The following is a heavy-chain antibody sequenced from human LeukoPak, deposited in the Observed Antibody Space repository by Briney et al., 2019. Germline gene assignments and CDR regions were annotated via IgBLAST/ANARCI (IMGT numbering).Heavy chain of an antibody. D-gene: IGHD3-16*02. CDR1: GGSFSGYY. Sequence: PSETQSLTCAVYGGSFSGYYWSWIRQPPGKGLEWIGEINHSGSTNYNPSLKSRVTISVDTSKNQFSPKLSSVTAADTAVYYCARAKPDYVWGSYRPLFDYWGQGTLVTVSS. V-gene: IGHV4-34*01. CDR2: INHSGST. CDR3: ARAKPDYVWGSYRPLFDY. J-gene: IGHJ4*02.